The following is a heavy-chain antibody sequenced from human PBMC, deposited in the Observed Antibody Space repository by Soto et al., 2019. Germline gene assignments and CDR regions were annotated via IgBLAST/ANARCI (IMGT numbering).Heavy chain of an antibody. J-gene: IGHJ4*02. CDR1: GFTFGTYA. Sequence: QVQLVESGGGVVQPGKSLRLSCAASGFTFGTYAMHWVRQAPGKGLECVAIIWYNGSNKYYSDSVKGRFTISRDNSNDTLYLQMNSLRAEDTAVYYCARGQGSGYYFSVDYWGQGTLVTVSS. CDR3: ARGQGSGYYFSVDY. D-gene: IGHD3-10*01. CDR2: IWYNGSNK. V-gene: IGHV3-33*01.